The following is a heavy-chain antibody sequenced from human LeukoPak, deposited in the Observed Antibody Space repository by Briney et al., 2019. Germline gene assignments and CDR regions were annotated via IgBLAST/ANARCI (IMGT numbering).Heavy chain of an antibody. CDR1: GYSFTTYW. J-gene: IGHJ4*02. D-gene: IGHD6-13*01. Sequence: GESLKISCKGSGYSFTTYWIGWVRQMPGKGLEWMGSINPAESETRYSTSFQGQVTISADNSISTAYLQWSSLKASDTAMYFCARIGTYAEFDYWGQGSLVTVSS. CDR2: INPAESET. V-gene: IGHV5-51*01. CDR3: ARIGTYAEFDY.